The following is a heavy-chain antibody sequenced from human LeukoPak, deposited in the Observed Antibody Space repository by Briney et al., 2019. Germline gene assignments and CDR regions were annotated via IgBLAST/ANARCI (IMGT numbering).Heavy chain of an antibody. J-gene: IGHJ4*02. Sequence: ASVTVSSMASGYTFTIYYMHWVRQAPGQGREWMGLINPIGGRTSYPQKFQGRVTMTRDTSTRTVYMELGRLRSEDTAVYYCARVGGILGIDYWGQGTLVTVSS. CDR1: GYTFTIYY. V-gene: IGHV1-46*01. D-gene: IGHD6-13*01. CDR3: ARVGGILGIDY. CDR2: INPIGGRT.